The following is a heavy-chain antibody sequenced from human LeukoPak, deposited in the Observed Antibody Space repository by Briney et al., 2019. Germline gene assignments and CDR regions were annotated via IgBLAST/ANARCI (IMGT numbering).Heavy chain of an antibody. Sequence: GGSLRLSCAASGFTFSIYGMHWVRQAPGKGLEWVGIIWYDGSNKYYGDSVKGRFTISRDNSKNTLYLQMNSLRVEDTAVYYCARPYYSNYYYYGMDVWGQGTTVTVSS. CDR1: GFTFSIYG. D-gene: IGHD4-11*01. CDR3: ARPYYSNYYYYGMDV. J-gene: IGHJ6*02. V-gene: IGHV3-33*08. CDR2: IWYDGSNK.